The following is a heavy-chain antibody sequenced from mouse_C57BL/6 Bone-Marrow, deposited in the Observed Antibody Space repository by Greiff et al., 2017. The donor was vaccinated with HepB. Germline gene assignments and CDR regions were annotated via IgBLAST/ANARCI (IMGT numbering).Heavy chain of an antibody. V-gene: IGHV1-63*01. CDR2: IYPGGGYT. Sequence: QVQLQQSGAELVRPGTSVKMSCKASGYTFTNYWIGWAKQRPGHGLEWIGDIYPGGGYTNYNEKFKGKATLTADKSSSTAYMQFSSLTSEDSAIYYCARKGDYYYGSPWFAYWGQGTLVTVSA. D-gene: IGHD1-1*01. CDR1: GYTFTNYW. J-gene: IGHJ3*01. CDR3: ARKGDYYYGSPWFAY.